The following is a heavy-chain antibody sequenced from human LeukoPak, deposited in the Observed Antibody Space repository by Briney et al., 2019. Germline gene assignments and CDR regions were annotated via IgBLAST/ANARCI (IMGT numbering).Heavy chain of an antibody. D-gene: IGHD2-2*01. CDR1: GFTFSSCA. CDR3: ARHPEPGYCSSTSCNESYFDY. CDR2: ISGSGGRP. V-gene: IGHV3-23*01. J-gene: IGHJ4*02. Sequence: GGSLRLSCAASGFTFSSCAMSWVRQAPGKGLEWVSAISGSGGRPYYADSVKGRFTISRDNSKNTLYLQMNSLRAEDTAVYYCARHPEPGYCSSTSCNESYFDYWGQGTLVTVSS.